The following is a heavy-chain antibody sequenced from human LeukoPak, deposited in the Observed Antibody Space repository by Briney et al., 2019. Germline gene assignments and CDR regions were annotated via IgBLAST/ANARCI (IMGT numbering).Heavy chain of an antibody. V-gene: IGHV4-34*01. CDR1: GGSFSGYY. D-gene: IGHD4-23*01. J-gene: IGHJ5*02. Sequence: SETLSLTCAVYGGSFSGYYWSWIRQPPGKGLEWIGEINHSGSTNYNPSLKSRVTISVDTSKNQFSLKLSSVTAADTAVYYCARVDYGGNNWFDPWGQGNMDTVSS. CDR3: ARVDYGGNNWFDP. CDR2: INHSGST.